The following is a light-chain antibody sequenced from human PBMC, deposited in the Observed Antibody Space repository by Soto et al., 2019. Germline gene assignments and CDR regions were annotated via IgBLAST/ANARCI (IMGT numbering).Light chain of an antibody. CDR3: QQANSCPWR. CDR2: AAS. CDR1: QGIGSW. V-gene: IGKV1-12*01. J-gene: IGKJ1*01. Sequence: DIQMTQSPSSVSASVGDRVTITCRASQGIGSWLAWYQQNPGKAPKLLIYAASSLQSGVPSRFSGSGSGTDVTLTISSLQFEDFATYYCQQANSCPWRFGQGTKVEIK.